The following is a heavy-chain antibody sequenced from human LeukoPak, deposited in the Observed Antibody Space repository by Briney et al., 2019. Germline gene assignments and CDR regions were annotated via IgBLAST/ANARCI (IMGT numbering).Heavy chain of an antibody. V-gene: IGHV4-59*01. CDR3: ARENWNYYDSSAVRGDAFDI. CDR1: GGSISSYY. Sequence: PPETLSLTCTVSGGSISSYYWSWIRQPPGKGLEWIGYIYYSGSTNYNPSLKSRVTISVDTSKNQFSLKLSSVTAADTAVYYCARENWNYYDSSAVRGDAFDIWGQGTMVTVSS. D-gene: IGHD3-22*01. CDR2: IYYSGST. J-gene: IGHJ3*02.